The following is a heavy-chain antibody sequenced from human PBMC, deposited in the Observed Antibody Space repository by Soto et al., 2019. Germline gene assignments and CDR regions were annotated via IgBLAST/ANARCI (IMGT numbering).Heavy chain of an antibody. CDR2: IYSGGST. CDR3: ASFRCYGSIPPSTIFDD. D-gene: IGHD3-10*01. CDR1: GFTFSDYY. V-gene: IGHV3-53*01. Sequence: GGSLGLSCAASGFTFSDYYMSWIRQAPGKGLEWVSVIYSGGSTYYADSVKGRFTISRDNSKNTLYLQMNSLRAEDTAVYYCASFRCYGSIPPSTIFDDWGPGTLVTVSS. J-gene: IGHJ4*02.